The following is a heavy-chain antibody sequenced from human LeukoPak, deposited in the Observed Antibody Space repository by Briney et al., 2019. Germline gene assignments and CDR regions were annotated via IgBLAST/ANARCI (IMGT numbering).Heavy chain of an antibody. D-gene: IGHD3-10*01. CDR3: ARDSITMVRGVIGY. CDR1: SFTFSSYA. V-gene: IGHV3-23*01. J-gene: IGHJ4*02. CDR2: ISGSGGST. Sequence: PGGSLGLSCAASSFTFSSYAMSWVRQAPGKGLEWVSAISGSGGSTYYADSVKGRFTISRDNSKNTLYLQMNSLRAEDTAVYYCARDSITMVRGVIGYWGQGTLVTVSS.